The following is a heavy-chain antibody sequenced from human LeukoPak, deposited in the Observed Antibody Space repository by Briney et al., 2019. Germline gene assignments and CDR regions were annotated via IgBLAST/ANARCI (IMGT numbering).Heavy chain of an antibody. CDR2: IYSGGST. D-gene: IGHD5-12*01. J-gene: IGHJ5*02. CDR1: GFTVSSNY. V-gene: IGHV3-53*01. Sequence: GGSLRLSCAASGFTVSSNYMSWVRQAPGKGLEWVSLIYSGGSTYYSDSVKGRFTISRDNSKNTLYLQMNSLRAEDTAVYYCARELPEYGGYVNWFDPWGQGTLVTVSS. CDR3: ARELPEYGGYVNWFDP.